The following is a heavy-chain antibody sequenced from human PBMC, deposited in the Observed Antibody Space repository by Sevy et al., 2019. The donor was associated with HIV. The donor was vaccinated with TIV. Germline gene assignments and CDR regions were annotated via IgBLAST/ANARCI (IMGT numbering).Heavy chain of an antibody. CDR3: ARDPYARRGFDY. CDR2: LNPGNGNT. CDR1: GYNFNTYT. J-gene: IGHJ4*02. D-gene: IGHD3-16*01. Sequence: ASVKVSCKATGYNFNTYTIHWVRQAPVQSLEWMAWLNPGNGNTKYSQQFRGRVTITRDTSARTVYMELTSLTSEDTAVYFCARDPYARRGFDYWGQGTLLTVSS. V-gene: IGHV1-3*01.